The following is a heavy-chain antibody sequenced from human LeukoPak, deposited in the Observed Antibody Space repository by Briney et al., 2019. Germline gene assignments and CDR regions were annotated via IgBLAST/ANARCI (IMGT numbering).Heavy chain of an antibody. Sequence: ESGPTLVKPTQTLTLTCTFSGFSLTTYGVGVGWLRQPPGKALGWLAFIYWDDDNRYSPSLKNRLTATKDTSRNQVVLTMTNMDPVDTATYYCAHRPNRHSNGWNTGFFDYWGQGTLVTVSS. CDR2: IYWDDDN. V-gene: IGHV2-5*02. CDR1: GFSLTTYGVG. J-gene: IGHJ4*02. CDR3: AHRPNRHSNGWNTGFFDY. D-gene: IGHD6-25*01.